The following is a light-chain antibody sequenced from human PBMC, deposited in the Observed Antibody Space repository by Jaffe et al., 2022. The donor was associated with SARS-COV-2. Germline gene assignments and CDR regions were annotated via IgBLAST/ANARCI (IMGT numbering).Light chain of an antibody. CDR2: ESS. V-gene: IGKV3-15*01. Sequence: EIVMTQSPATLSVSPGERATLSCRASQSVINSLAWYQHKPGQPPRLLIYESSTRATGVPARFSGSGSGTDFTLIISSLQSEDFAVYYCQQYNNWPRTFGQGTEVEI. CDR1: QSVINS. J-gene: IGKJ1*01. CDR3: QQYNNWPRT.